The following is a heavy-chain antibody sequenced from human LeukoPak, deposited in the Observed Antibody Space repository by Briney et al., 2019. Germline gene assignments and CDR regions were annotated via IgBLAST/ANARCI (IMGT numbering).Heavy chain of an antibody. Sequence: SVKVSCKASGGTVSSYAISWVRQAPGQGLEWMGGIIPIFGTANYAQKFQGRVTITTDESTSTAYMELSSLTSEDTAVYYCARGVMSFDYYYYYMDVWGKGTTVTVSS. V-gene: IGHV1-69*05. CDR3: ARGVMSFDYYYYYMDV. J-gene: IGHJ6*03. CDR1: GGTVSSYA. D-gene: IGHD2-8*01. CDR2: IIPIFGTA.